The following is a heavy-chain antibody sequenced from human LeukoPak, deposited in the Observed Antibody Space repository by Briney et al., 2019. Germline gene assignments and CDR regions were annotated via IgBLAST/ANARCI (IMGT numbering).Heavy chain of an antibody. J-gene: IGHJ4*02. V-gene: IGHV3-21*01. Sequence: GGSPRLSCAASGFTFSSYAMSWVRQAPGKGLEWVSSISSSSSYIYYADSVKGRFTISRDNAKNSLYLQMNSLRAEDTAVYYCARGTLVVVTAILGFDYWGQGTLVTVSS. CDR2: ISSSSSYI. CDR1: GFTFSSYA. CDR3: ARGTLVVVTAILGFDY. D-gene: IGHD2-21*02.